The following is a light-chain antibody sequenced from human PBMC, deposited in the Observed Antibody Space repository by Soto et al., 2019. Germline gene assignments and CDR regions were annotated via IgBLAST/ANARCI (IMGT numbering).Light chain of an antibody. Sequence: EIVLXQXPXTLSLSPGERATLSCRASQSINSRYLAWYQQKPGQAPRLLIYGASSRATGIPDRFSGSGSGTDFTLTISRLEPEDFAVYYCQQFGSSPGFTFGPGTKVDIK. V-gene: IGKV3-20*01. CDR3: QQFGSSPGFT. CDR2: GAS. CDR1: QSINSRY. J-gene: IGKJ3*01.